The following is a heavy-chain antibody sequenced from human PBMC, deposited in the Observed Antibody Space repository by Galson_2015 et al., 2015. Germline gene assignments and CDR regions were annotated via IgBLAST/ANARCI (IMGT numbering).Heavy chain of an antibody. CDR1: GYTFTSYY. D-gene: IGHD6-13*01. CDR2: INPSGGST. Sequence: SAKAACKASGYTFTSYYMHWVRQTPGQGLEWMERINPSGGSTSYEQKFQCRVTMTSYTSTSTVYRELSSLRSEDTEVYYCAREPSVAAAGTFVDYWGQGTLVTVSS. J-gene: IGHJ4*02. V-gene: IGHV1-46*01. CDR3: AREPSVAAAGTFVDY.